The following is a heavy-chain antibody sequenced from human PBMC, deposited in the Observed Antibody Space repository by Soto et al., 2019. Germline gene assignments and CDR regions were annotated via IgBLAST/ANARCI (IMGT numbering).Heavy chain of an antibody. V-gene: IGHV3-30*18. J-gene: IGHJ4*02. D-gene: IGHD5-12*01. CDR3: AKETVSGYDNFDY. CDR2: ISYDGSNK. CDR1: GFTFSSYG. Sequence: GGSLRLSCAASGFTFSSYGMHWVRQAPDKGLEWVAVISYDGSNKYYADSVKGRFTISRDNSKNTLYLHMNSLRAEDTAVYYCAKETVSGYDNFDYWGQGTMVTVSS.